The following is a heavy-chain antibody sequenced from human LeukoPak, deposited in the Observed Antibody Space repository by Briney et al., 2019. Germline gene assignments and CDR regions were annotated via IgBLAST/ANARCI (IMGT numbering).Heavy chain of an antibody. CDR2: IYYSGST. D-gene: IGHD3-16*01. CDR3: ARAPIPYDRSRTDYRFDP. CDR1: GGSISSYY. V-gene: IGHV4-59*01. J-gene: IGHJ5*02. Sequence: SETLSLTCSVSGGSISSYYWSWIRQPPGKGLEWIGYIYYSGSTDYNPSLKSRVTISLDTSKSQFSLKLTSVTAADTAVYYCARAPIPYDRSRTDYRFDPWGQGTLVTVAS.